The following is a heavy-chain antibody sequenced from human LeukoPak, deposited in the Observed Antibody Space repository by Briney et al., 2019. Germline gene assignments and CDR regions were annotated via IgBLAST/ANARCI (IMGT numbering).Heavy chain of an antibody. J-gene: IGHJ4*02. CDR3: ARDPLNGSSGAGSDY. Sequence: PGGSLRLSCAASGFTVSSNYMIWVRQAPGKGLEWVSVIYSGGSTYYADSVTGRFTISRDNSKKPLYLQMNSRRAKETAVYYCARDPLNGSSGAGSDYWGQGTLVTVSS. CDR2: IYSGGST. D-gene: IGHD6-13*01. CDR1: GFTVSSNY. V-gene: IGHV3-53*01.